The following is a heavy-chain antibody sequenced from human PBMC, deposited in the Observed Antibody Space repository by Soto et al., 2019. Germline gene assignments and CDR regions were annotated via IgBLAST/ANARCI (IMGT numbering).Heavy chain of an antibody. J-gene: IGHJ6*02. D-gene: IGHD3-10*01. Sequence: QVQLQESGPGLVKPSETLSLSCTVSGGSISSYYWSWFRQSPGKRMEWIGYVHHSWGSSYNPSLQSLVPISLDTSNSQFSLKVTSVTATDTAVYYCARQGFGPLHGLVDVWGQGTTVTVSS. V-gene: IGHV4-59*08. CDR2: VHHSWGS. CDR1: GGSISSYY. CDR3: ARQGFGPLHGLVDV.